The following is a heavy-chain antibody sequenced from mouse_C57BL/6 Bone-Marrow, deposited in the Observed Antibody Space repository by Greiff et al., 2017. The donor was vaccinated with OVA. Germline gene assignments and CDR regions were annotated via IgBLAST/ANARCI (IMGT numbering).Heavy chain of an antibody. CDR1: GFSLTSYG. V-gene: IGHV2-9*01. J-gene: IGHJ3*01. CDR2: IWGGGST. CDR3: AKRVVTTRGTWFAY. Sequence: VKLVESGPGLVAPSQSLSITCTVSGFSLTSYGVDWVRQPPGKGLEWLGVIWGGGSTNYNSALMSRLSISKDNSKSQVFVKMNSLQTDDTAMYYCAKRVVTTRGTWFAYWGQGTLVTVSA. D-gene: IGHD2-2*01.